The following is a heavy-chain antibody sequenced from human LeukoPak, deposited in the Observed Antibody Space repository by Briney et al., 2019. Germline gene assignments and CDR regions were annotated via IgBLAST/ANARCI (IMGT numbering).Heavy chain of an antibody. Sequence: PSGTLSLTCAVSGGSISSSNWWSWVRQPPGKGLEWIGEIYHSGSTNYNPSLKSRVTISVDKSKNQFSLKLSSVTAADTAVYYCARGFYYYDSSGYYDYWGQGTLVTVSS. CDR2: IYHSGST. CDR3: ARGFYYYDSSGYYDY. CDR1: GGSISSSNW. D-gene: IGHD3-22*01. J-gene: IGHJ4*02. V-gene: IGHV4-4*02.